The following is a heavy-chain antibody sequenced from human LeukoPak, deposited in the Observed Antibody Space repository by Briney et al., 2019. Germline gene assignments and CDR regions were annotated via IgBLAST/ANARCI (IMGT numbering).Heavy chain of an antibody. V-gene: IGHV3-30*18. Sequence: GGSLRLSCAASGFTFSSYGMHWVRQAPGKGLEWVAVISYDGSNKYYADSVKGRFTISRDNSKSTLYLQMNSLRAEDTAVYYCAKDQVGATPLTDYWGQGTLVTVSS. CDR2: ISYDGSNK. CDR3: AKDQVGATPLTDY. CDR1: GFTFSSYG. J-gene: IGHJ4*02. D-gene: IGHD1-26*01.